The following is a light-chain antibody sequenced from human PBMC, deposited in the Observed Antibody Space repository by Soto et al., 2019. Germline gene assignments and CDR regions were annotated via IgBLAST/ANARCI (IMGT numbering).Light chain of an antibody. CDR1: QSISSW. CDR3: QQDNSYS. J-gene: IGKJ1*01. CDR2: HAS. V-gene: IGKV1-5*02. Sequence: DIQMTQSPSTLSASLGDRVTIICRASQSISSWLAWYQQKPGTAPKVLIYHASNLQSGVPSRFSGSGSGTEFTLTISSLQPDDFATYYCQQDNSYSFGQGTKVDIK.